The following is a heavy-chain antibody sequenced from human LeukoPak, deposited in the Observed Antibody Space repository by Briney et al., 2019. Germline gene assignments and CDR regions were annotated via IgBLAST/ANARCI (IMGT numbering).Heavy chain of an antibody. J-gene: IGHJ4*02. D-gene: IGHD3-22*01. Sequence: GGSLRLSCAASGFTFSSYGMHWVRQAPGKGLEWVAVIWYDGSNKYYADSEKGRFTISRDNSKNTLYLQMNSLRAEDTAVYYCAKDRSGYYYDSSGCDYWGQGTLVTVSS. V-gene: IGHV3-33*06. CDR2: IWYDGSNK. CDR3: AKDRSGYYYDSSGCDY. CDR1: GFTFSSYG.